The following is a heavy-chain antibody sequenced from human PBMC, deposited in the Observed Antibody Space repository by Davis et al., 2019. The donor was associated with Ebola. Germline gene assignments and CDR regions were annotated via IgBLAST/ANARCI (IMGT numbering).Heavy chain of an antibody. CDR1: GYTFNTYY. Sequence: AASVKVSCKASGYTFNTYYIHWVRQAPGQRLEWMGIIKPSSGTTSYAQKFQGRVTMTRDTSTSTVYLEMSSLRSEDTAVYYCARDSLRRDSPGDFDYWGQGTPVTVSS. J-gene: IGHJ4*02. V-gene: IGHV1-46*02. CDR3: ARDSLRRDSPGDFDY. CDR2: IKPSSGTT. D-gene: IGHD2-21*01.